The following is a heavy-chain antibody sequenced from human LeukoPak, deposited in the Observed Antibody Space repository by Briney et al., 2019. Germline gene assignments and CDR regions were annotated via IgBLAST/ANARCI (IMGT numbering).Heavy chain of an antibody. J-gene: IGHJ5*02. CDR2: IYYSGST. Sequence: SETLSLTCTVSGGSISSYYWSWIRQPPGKGLEWIGYIYYSGSTNYNPSLKSRVTISVDTSKNQFSLRLSSVTAADTAVYYCARAIQDGYNLGLDPWGQGTLVTVSS. CDR3: ARAIQDGYNLGLDP. V-gene: IGHV4-59*01. D-gene: IGHD5-24*01. CDR1: GGSISSYY.